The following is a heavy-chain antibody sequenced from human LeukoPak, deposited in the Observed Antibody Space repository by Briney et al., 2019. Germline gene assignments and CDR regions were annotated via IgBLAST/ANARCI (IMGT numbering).Heavy chain of an antibody. D-gene: IGHD2-2*01. V-gene: IGHV3-21*01. J-gene: IGHJ6*03. CDR2: ISSSSSYI. CDR3: ARVRYCSSTSWCYYYYYYYMDV. CDR1: GFTFSSYS. Sequence: GGSLRLSCAASGFTFSSYSMNWVRQAPGKGLEWVSSISSSSSYIYYADSVKGRFTISRDNAKNSLYLQMNSPRAEDTAVYYCARVRYCSSTSWCYYYYYYYMDVWGKGTTVTVSS.